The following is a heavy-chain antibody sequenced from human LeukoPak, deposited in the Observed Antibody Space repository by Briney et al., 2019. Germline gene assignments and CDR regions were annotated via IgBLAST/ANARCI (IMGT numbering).Heavy chain of an antibody. CDR2: IWYDGSNK. CDR3: ARELSPVVKYYFEY. D-gene: IGHD3-22*01. J-gene: IGHJ4*01. V-gene: IGHV3-33*01. CDR1: GFTFSSYG. Sequence: PGGSLRLSCVASGFTFSSYGIHWVRQAPGKGLEWVAVIWYDGSNKYYADSVKGRFTISRDNSKNTLYLQMSSLRAEDTALYYWARELSPVVKYYFEYWGHGTLVTVSA.